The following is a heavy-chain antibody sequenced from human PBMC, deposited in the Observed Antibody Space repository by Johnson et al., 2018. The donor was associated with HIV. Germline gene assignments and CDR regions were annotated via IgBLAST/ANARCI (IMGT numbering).Heavy chain of an antibody. CDR3: ARLEELLRAFDI. CDR2: IKQDGSNK. J-gene: IGHJ3*02. Sequence: VQLVESGGGLVQPGGSLRLSCAASGFTFSSYWMSWVRQAPGKGLEWVANIKQDGSNKYYADSVKGRFTISRDNSKNTLYLQMNSLRAEDTAVYYCARLEELLRAFDIWGQGTMVTVSS. D-gene: IGHD1-26*01. CDR1: GFTFSSYW. V-gene: IGHV3-7*01.